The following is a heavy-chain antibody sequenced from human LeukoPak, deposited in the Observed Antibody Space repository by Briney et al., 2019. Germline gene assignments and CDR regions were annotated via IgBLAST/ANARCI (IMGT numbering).Heavy chain of an antibody. CDR2: VDPEDGDT. D-gene: IGHD3-16*01. V-gene: IGHV1-69-2*01. Sequence: ASVKVSCKVLGYSFSDYYTHWVQQAPGKGLVWMGFVDPEDGDTMYAAKFQGRLTITADMSKDTAYMELRDLRSDDTAVYYCARLPKGTYVSFDCWGQGTLVTVSS. CDR1: GYSFSDYY. CDR3: ARLPKGTYVSFDC. J-gene: IGHJ4*02.